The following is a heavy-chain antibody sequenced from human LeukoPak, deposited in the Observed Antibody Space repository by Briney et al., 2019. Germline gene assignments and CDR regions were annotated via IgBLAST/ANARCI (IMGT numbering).Heavy chain of an antibody. CDR2: VSANGIST. Sequence: GGSLRLSCAASGFTFGNYPMSWVRQAPGKGLEWVSVVSANGISTLYADSVKGRFTISRDNSKNTLYLQMNSLRAEDTAVYYCARGNIAARFFDYWGQGTLVTVSS. CDR1: GFTFGNYP. J-gene: IGHJ4*02. V-gene: IGHV3-23*01. D-gene: IGHD6-6*01. CDR3: ARGNIAARFFDY.